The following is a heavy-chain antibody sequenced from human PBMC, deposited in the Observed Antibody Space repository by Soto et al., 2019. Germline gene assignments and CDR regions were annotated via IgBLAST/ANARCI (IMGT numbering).Heavy chain of an antibody. Sequence: SETLSLTCTVSGGSISSYYWSWIRQPPGKGLEWIGYIYYSGSTNYNPSLKSRVTISVDTSKNQFSLKLSSVTAADTAVYYCAGLAARGDYYYYYMDVWGKGTTVTVSS. CDR1: GGSISSYY. V-gene: IGHV4-59*08. D-gene: IGHD6-6*01. CDR2: IYYSGST. CDR3: AGLAARGDYYYYYMDV. J-gene: IGHJ6*03.